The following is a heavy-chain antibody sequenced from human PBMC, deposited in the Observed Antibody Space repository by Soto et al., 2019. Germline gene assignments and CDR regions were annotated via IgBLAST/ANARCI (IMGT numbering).Heavy chain of an antibody. Sequence: EVQLLESGGGLVQPGGSLRLSCAASGFTFSDHHMDWVRQAPGKGLEWISRIRHKAASHTTEYAASVKGRFTVSRDDSTNSLYLQMNSLKSEDTAVYYCAMSPVGGIFDYWGQGTLVAVSS. V-gene: IGHV3-72*01. CDR1: GFTFSDHH. D-gene: IGHD1-26*01. CDR3: AMSPVGGIFDY. CDR2: IRHKAASHTT. J-gene: IGHJ4*02.